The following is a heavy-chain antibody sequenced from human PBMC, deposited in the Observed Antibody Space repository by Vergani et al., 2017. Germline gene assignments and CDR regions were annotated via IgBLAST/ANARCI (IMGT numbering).Heavy chain of an antibody. V-gene: IGHV3-30*02. CDR2: IRYDGSNK. D-gene: IGHD3-10*01. J-gene: IGHJ6*02. Sequence: QVQLVESGGGVVQPGGSLRLSCAASGFTFSSYGMHWVRQAPGKGLEWVAFIRYDGSNKYYADSVKGRFTISRDNSKNTLYVQMNSLRAEDTAVYYCAEVDGSGSYWFGYYYYYYGVDVWGQGIMVTVSS. CDR3: AEVDGSGSYWFGYYYYYYGVDV. CDR1: GFTFSSYG.